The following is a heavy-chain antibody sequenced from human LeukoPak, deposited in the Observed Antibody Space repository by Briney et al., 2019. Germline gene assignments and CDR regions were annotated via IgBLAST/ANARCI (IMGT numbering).Heavy chain of an antibody. CDR2: IYYSGST. Sequence: PSETLSLTCTVSGGSISSSSCQWGWIRQPPGKGLEWIGSIYYSGSTYYNPSLKSRVTVSVDTSKNQFSLKLSSVTAADTAVYYCARISIVVVPAYFDYWGQGTLVTVSS. V-gene: IGHV4-39*01. CDR3: ARISIVVVPAYFDY. D-gene: IGHD2-2*01. J-gene: IGHJ4*02. CDR1: GGSISSSSCQ.